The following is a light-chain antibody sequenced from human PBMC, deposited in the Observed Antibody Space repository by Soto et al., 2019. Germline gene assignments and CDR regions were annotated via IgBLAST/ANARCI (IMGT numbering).Light chain of an antibody. CDR1: SSDVGGYNY. CDR3: SSYTSSSTGV. Sequence: QSVLTQPASVSGSPGQSITISCTGTSSDVGGYNYVSWYQQHPGKATKLMIYDVSNRPSGVSNRFSGSKSGNTASLTISGLQGEDEANYCCSSYTSSSTGVFGGGTQLTVL. V-gene: IGLV2-14*01. J-gene: IGLJ2*01. CDR2: DVS.